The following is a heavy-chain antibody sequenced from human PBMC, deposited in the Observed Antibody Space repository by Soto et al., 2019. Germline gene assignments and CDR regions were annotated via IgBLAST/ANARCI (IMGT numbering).Heavy chain of an antibody. J-gene: IGHJ4*02. Sequence: EVQLLESGGNLVQPGGSLRLSCAASRFTFSRHAMSWVRQAPGEGLEWVSTLDAGDTTYYADSVKGRFTTSRDNARNTLSLQMNSLRVEDTAVYYCAKDPRAYSTHMGYFSDHWGQGTLVTVSS. CDR2: LDAGDTT. V-gene: IGHV3-23*01. CDR1: RFTFSRHA. D-gene: IGHD6-13*01. CDR3: AKDPRAYSTHMGYFSDH.